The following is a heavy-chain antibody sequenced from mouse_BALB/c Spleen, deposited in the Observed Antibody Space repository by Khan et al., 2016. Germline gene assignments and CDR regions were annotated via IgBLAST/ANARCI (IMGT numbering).Heavy chain of an antibody. CDR3: ASRYFAMDY. V-gene: IGHV9-2-1*01. J-gene: IGHJ4*01. Sequence: QIQLVQSGPELKKPGETVKISCKASGYTFTDYSIHWVRQVPAKGLKWMGWINTETAEPTYADDFKGRFAFSLATSASTAYLQINNLKIEDTATYLCASRYFAMDYWGQGTSVTVSS. CDR2: INTETAEP. CDR1: GYTFTDYS.